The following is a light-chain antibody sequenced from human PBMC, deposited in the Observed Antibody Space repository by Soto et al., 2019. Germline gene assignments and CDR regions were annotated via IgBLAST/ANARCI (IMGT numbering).Light chain of an antibody. CDR1: SSNTGTNI. J-gene: IGLJ1*01. CDR2: RNN. CDR3: ASWDDSLNGRV. V-gene: IGLV1-44*01. Sequence: QSVLTQPPSASETPGQRVTISCSGSSSNTGTNIVNWYQQVPGTAPKLLIYRNNQRPSGVPDRFSGSKSGTSASLAISGLQAEDEADYYCASWDDSLNGRVFGTGTKLTVL.